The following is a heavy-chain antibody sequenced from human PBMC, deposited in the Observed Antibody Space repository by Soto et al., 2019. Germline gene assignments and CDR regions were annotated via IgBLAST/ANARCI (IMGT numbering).Heavy chain of an antibody. CDR1: GGSISTGRYY. Sequence: QVQLQESGPGLVKPSQTLSLTCTVSGGSISTGRYYWNWIRQHPGKGLEWIGYFYYSGSTYYNPSLKSRITISVNTCKNQFSLQLSSVTAADTAVYYCARSVFPWGQGTLVTVSS. J-gene: IGHJ5*02. CDR3: ARSVFP. CDR2: FYYSGST. V-gene: IGHV4-31*03.